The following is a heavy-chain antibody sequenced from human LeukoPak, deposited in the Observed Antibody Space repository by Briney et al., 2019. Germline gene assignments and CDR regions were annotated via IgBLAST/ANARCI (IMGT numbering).Heavy chain of an antibody. CDR1: GGSISSSSYY. Sequence: SETLSLTCTVSGGSISSSSYYWGWIRQPPGKGLEWIGSIYYSGSTYYNPSLKSRVTISVDTSKNQFSLKLNSVTAADTAVYYCAREVAASSWSYWGQGTLVTVSS. CDR2: IYYSGST. D-gene: IGHD6-13*01. V-gene: IGHV4-39*01. CDR3: AREVAASSWSY. J-gene: IGHJ4*02.